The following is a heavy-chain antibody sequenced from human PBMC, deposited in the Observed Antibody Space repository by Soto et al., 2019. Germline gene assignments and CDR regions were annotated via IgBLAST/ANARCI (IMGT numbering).Heavy chain of an antibody. D-gene: IGHD1-7*01. V-gene: IGHV1-46*03. Sequence: GASVKVSCKASGYTFTSYYMHWVRQAPGQGLEWMGIINPSGGSTSYAQKFQGRVTMTRDTSTSTVYMELSSLRSEDTAVYYCARSNRRTATNWNSYYFDYWGQGTLVTVSS. J-gene: IGHJ4*02. CDR2: INPSGGST. CDR1: GYTFTSYY. CDR3: ARSNRRTATNWNSYYFDY.